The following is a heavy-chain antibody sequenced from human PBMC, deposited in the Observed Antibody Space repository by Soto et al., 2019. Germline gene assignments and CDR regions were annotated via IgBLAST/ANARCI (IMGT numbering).Heavy chain of an antibody. Sequence: EVQLVESGGNLVQPGRSLRLSCAASGFAFRAFAFHWVRQTPGTGLEWVSGITWNGVAMGYADSVKGRFTISRDDAKNSLYLQMNSLRPEDTALYYCAKSIVTTHHLYQYMDVWGKGTSVTVS. CDR3: AKSIVTTHHLYQYMDV. J-gene: IGHJ6*03. D-gene: IGHD3-16*02. CDR2: ITWNGVAM. CDR1: GFAFRAFA. V-gene: IGHV3-9*01.